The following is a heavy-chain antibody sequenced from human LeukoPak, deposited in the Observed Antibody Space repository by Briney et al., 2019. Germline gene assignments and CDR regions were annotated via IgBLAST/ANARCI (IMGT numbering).Heavy chain of an antibody. Sequence: ASVKVSCKASGYTFTSYDINWVRQATGQGLEWMGWMNPNSGNTGYAQKFQGRATMTRNTTISTAYMELSSLRSEDTAVYYCATGIAAAGTIFDYWGQGTLVTVSS. V-gene: IGHV1-8*01. CDR2: MNPNSGNT. CDR1: GYTFTSYD. CDR3: ATGIAAAGTIFDY. D-gene: IGHD6-13*01. J-gene: IGHJ4*02.